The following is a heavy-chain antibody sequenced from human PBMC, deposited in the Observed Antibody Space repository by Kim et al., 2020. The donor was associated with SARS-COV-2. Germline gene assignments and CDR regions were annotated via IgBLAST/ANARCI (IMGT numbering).Heavy chain of an antibody. Sequence: SLKSRVTSSVDTSKNQFSLKLSSVTAADTAVYYCARGRITIFGVVTEVDYWGQGTLVTVSS. D-gene: IGHD3-3*01. V-gene: IGHV4-31*02. J-gene: IGHJ4*02. CDR3: ARGRITIFGVVTEVDY.